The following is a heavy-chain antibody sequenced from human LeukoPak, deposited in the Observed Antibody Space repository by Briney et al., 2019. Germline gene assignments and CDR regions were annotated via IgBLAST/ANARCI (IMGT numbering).Heavy chain of an antibody. D-gene: IGHD3-3*01. Sequence: SETLSLTCAVYGGSFSGYYWSWIRQPPGKGLEWIGEINHSGSTNYNPSLKSRVTISVDTSKNQFSLKLSSVTAADTAVYYCARHIRITIFGVVTKTEGFDPWGRGTLVTVSS. V-gene: IGHV4-34*01. CDR2: INHSGST. CDR3: ARHIRITIFGVVTKTEGFDP. CDR1: GGSFSGYY. J-gene: IGHJ5*02.